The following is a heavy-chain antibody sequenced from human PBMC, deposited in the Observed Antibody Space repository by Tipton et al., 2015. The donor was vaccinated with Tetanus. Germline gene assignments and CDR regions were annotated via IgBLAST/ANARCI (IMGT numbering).Heavy chain of an antibody. CDR3: AKDHAPQVTTANYYYYGMDV. CDR2: ISWNSGSI. D-gene: IGHD4-17*01. CDR1: GFTFDDYA. J-gene: IGHJ6*02. Sequence: RSLRLSCAASGFTFDDYAMHWVRQGPGKGLEWVSGISWNSGSIGYADSVKGRFTISRDNAKNSLYLQMNSLRAEDTAVYYCAKDHAPQVTTANYYYYGMDVWGQGTSVTVSS. V-gene: IGHV3-9*01.